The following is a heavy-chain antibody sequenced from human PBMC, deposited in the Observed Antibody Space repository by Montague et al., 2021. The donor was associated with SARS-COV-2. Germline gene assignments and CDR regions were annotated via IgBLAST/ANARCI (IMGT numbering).Heavy chain of an antibody. CDR1: GGSFSGYY. CDR3: ARVRYCGSGACLGMDV. V-gene: IGHV4-34*01. CDR2: INHSGST. D-gene: IGHD3-10*01. J-gene: IGHJ6*02. Sequence: SETLSLTCAVYGGSFSGYYWSWIRQPPGKGLEWIGEINHSGSTNYNPSLKSRVAISVDTSKNLFSLKLSSVTAADTAVYYCARVRYCGSGACLGMDVWGQGTTVTVSS.